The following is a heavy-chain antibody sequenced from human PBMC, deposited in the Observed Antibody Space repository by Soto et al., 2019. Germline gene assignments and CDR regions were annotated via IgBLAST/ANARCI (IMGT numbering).Heavy chain of an antibody. CDR1: GYTFTGYY. V-gene: IGHV1-2*04. CDR3: ARDPGETTHSSSFYFDY. D-gene: IGHD6-6*01. J-gene: IGHJ4*02. CDR2: INPNSGGT. Sequence: RASVKVSCKASGYTFTGYYMHWVRQAPGQGLEWMGWINPNSGGTNYAQKFQGWVTMTRDTSISTAYMELSRLRSDDTAVYYCARDPGETTHSSSFYFDYWGQGTLVTVSS.